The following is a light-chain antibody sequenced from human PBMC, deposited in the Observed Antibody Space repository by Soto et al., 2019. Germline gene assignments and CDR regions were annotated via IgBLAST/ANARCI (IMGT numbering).Light chain of an antibody. Sequence: QSALTQPASVSGSPGQSIALSCTGTSSDVGTYNLVSRYQQHPGKAPKLLISEGGKRPSGVSDRFSGSKSGNTASLTISGLQAEDEADYYCCSFAAGNTYVFGTGTKLTVL. CDR3: CSFAAGNTYV. V-gene: IGLV2-23*01. CDR2: EGG. CDR1: SSDVGTYNL. J-gene: IGLJ1*01.